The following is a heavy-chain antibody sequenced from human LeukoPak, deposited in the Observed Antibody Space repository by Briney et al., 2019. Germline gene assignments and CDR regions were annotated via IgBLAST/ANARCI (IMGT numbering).Heavy chain of an antibody. V-gene: IGHV3-30-3*01. CDR2: ISYDGSNK. CDR3: ARDHHDAFDI. CDR1: GFTFSSYA. J-gene: IGHJ3*02. Sequence: SGRSLRLSCAASGFTFSSYAIHWVRQAPGKGLEWVAVISYDGSNKYYADSVKGRFTISRDNSKNTLYPQMNSLRAEDTAVYYCARDHHDAFDIWGQGTMVTVSS.